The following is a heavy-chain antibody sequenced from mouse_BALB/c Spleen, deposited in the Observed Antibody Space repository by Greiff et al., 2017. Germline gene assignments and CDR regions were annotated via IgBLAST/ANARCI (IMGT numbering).Heavy chain of an antibody. CDR2: ISSGGST. J-gene: IGHJ4*01. D-gene: IGHD1-1*02. V-gene: IGHV5-6-5*01. CDR3: ARGGYGRYYAMDY. Sequence: EVKLVESGGGLVKPGGSLKLSCAASGFTFSSYAMSWVRQTPEKRLEWVASISSGGSTYYPDSVKGRFTISRDNARNILYLQMSSLRSEDTAMYYCARGGYGRYYAMDYWGQGTSVTVSS. CDR1: GFTFSSYA.